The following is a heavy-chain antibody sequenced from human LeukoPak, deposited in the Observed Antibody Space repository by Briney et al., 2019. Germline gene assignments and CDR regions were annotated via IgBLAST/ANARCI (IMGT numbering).Heavy chain of an antibody. CDR2: ISPSGTTM. Sequence: PGGSLRLSCAASGFNFHSHEMNWVRQAPGKGLEFISYISPSGTTMYYADSVKGRFTISRDNAKNSLYLQMNSLRAEDTAVYYCARGGYCTTALCNAMNAFDIWGQGTMVTVSS. CDR1: GFNFHSHE. CDR3: ARGGYCTTALCNAMNAFDI. V-gene: IGHV3-48*03. J-gene: IGHJ3*02. D-gene: IGHD2-8*01.